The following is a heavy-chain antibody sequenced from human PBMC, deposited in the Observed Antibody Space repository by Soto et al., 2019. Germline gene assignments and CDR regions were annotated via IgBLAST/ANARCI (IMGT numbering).Heavy chain of an antibody. CDR2: ISYDGSNK. D-gene: IGHD4-17*01. CDR3: ARDSNGDRPHCYFHY. J-gene: IGHJ4*02. V-gene: IGHV3-30-3*01. CDR1: GFTFSSYA. Sequence: QVQLVESGGGVVQPGRSLRLSCAASGFTFSSYAMHWVRQAPGKGLEWVAVISYDGSNKYYADSVKGRFTISRNNSKNTEYLQRSSLRAEDTAVYYCARDSNGDRPHCYFHYWGQGTLVTVSS.